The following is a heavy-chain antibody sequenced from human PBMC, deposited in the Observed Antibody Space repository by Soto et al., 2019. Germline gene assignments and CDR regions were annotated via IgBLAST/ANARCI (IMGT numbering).Heavy chain of an antibody. J-gene: IGHJ6*02. CDR3: ARDRLLLWFGEGMDV. V-gene: IGHV3-30-3*01. CDR1: GFTFSSYA. CDR2: ISYDGSNK. D-gene: IGHD3-10*01. Sequence: QVQLVESGGGVVQPGRSLRLSCAASGFTFSSYAMHWVRQAPGKGLEWVAVISYDGSNKYYADSVKGRFTISRDNSKNTLYLQMNSLRAEDTAVYYRARDRLLLWFGEGMDVWGQGTTVTVSS.